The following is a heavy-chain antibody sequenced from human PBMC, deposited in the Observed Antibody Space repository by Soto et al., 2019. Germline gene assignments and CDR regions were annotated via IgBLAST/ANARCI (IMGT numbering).Heavy chain of an antibody. CDR1: GFTFSSYA. CDR3: AKDSDPVSTSSGDV. J-gene: IGHJ6*02. Sequence: EVQLLESGGGLVQPGGSLRLSCAASGFTFSSYAMSWVRQAPGKGLEWVSAISGSGGSIYYADSVKGRFTISRDNSKNTLYLQMNSLRAEDTAVYYCAKDSDPVSTSSGDVWGQGTTVTVSS. V-gene: IGHV3-23*01. D-gene: IGHD6-25*01. CDR2: ISGSGGSI.